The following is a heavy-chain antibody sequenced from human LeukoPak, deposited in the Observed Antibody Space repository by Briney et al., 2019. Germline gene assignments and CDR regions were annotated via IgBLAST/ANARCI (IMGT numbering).Heavy chain of an antibody. Sequence: SETLSLTCTVSGVSISSGGYYWSWIRQHPGKGLEWIGYIYYSGSTYYNPSLKSRVTISVDTSKNQFSLKLSSVTAADTAVYYCARGSGDYYNWFDPWGQGTLVTVSS. CDR1: GVSISSGGYY. V-gene: IGHV4-31*03. CDR3: ARGSGDYYNWFDP. D-gene: IGHD4-17*01. J-gene: IGHJ5*02. CDR2: IYYSGST.